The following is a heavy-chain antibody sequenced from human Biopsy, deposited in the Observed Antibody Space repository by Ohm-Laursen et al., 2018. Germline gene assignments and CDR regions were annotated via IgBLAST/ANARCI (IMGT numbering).Heavy chain of an antibody. CDR2: ITAYNGDA. CDR3: ARDRFPHVTIFGLVTLKY. D-gene: IGHD3-3*01. CDR1: GYTFTNYG. Sequence: ASVKVSCKASGYTFTNYGITWVRQAPGQGLEWMGWITAYNGDANYAQNLQGRVTMTTDTSTSTAYMELRSLRSDDTAVYYCARDRFPHVTIFGLVTLKYWGQGTLVTVSS. V-gene: IGHV1-18*01. J-gene: IGHJ4*02.